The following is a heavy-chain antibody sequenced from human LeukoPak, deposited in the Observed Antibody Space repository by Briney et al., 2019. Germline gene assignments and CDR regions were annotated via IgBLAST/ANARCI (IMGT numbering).Heavy chain of an antibody. CDR3: ARLFGGYFDWYAPLDY. CDR2: IYPGDSDT. V-gene: IGHV5-51*01. Sequence: PGESLKISCKGSGYSFTSYWIGWVRQMPGKGLEWMGIIYPGDSDTRYSPSFQGQVTISADKSISTAYLQWGSLKASDTAMYYCARLFGGYFDWYAPLDYWGQGTLVTVSS. D-gene: IGHD3-9*01. CDR1: GYSFTSYW. J-gene: IGHJ4*02.